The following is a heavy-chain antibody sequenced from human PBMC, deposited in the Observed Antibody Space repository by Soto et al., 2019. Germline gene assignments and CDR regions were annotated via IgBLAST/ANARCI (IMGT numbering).Heavy chain of an antibody. Sequence: SETLSLTCAAYGGSFSGYYWSWIRQPPGKGLEWIGEINHSGSTNYNPSLKSRVTISVDTSKNQFSLKLSSVTAADTAVYYCARFIGIAAAGSSFDYWGQGTLVTVSS. D-gene: IGHD6-13*01. V-gene: IGHV4-34*01. CDR3: ARFIGIAAAGSSFDY. CDR1: GGSFSGYY. CDR2: INHSGST. J-gene: IGHJ4*02.